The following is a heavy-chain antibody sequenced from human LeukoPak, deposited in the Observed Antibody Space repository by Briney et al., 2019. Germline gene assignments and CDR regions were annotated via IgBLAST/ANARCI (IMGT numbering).Heavy chain of an antibody. CDR3: VRDREPNWFDP. CDR2: TYYRSRWYS. Sequence: SQTLSLTCAISGDSVSSNSAAWRWIRQSPSRGLEGLGRTYYRSRWYSNYAPSVKSRITINPDTSKNQFSLQLNSVTPEDTAVYYCVRDREPNWFDPWGQGTLVTVSS. J-gene: IGHJ5*02. D-gene: IGHD5-24*01. CDR1: GDSVSSNSAA. V-gene: IGHV6-1*01.